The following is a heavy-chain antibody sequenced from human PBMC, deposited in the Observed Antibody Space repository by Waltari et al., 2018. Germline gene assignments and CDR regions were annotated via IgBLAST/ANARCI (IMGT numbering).Heavy chain of an antibody. CDR3: ARDPGYYDTSGYPAYFDY. Sequence: QVQLQEWGPGLVKPSETLSLACTVSGYYLSRGYYRGWVRQPPGKGLEWIGSIYFSGSTYYNPSLKSRVTISVDTSKNQFSLKLSSVTAADTAVYYCARDPGYYDTSGYPAYFDYWGQGTLVAVSS. J-gene: IGHJ4*02. CDR2: IYFSGST. CDR1: GYYLSRGYY. D-gene: IGHD3-22*01. V-gene: IGHV4-38-2*02.